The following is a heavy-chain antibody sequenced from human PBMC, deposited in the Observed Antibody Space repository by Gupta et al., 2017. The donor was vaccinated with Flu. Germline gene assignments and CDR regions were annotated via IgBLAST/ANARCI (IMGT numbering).Heavy chain of an antibody. CDR1: GGSISSSSYS. Sequence: QLQLQESGPGLVKPSETLSLTCTVSGGSISSSSYSWGWIRQPPGKGLEWIGSIYYSGSTYYNPSLKSRVTISVDTSKNQFSLKLSSVTAADTAVYYCARLPRGGYDSWAFDIWGQGTMVTVSS. V-gene: IGHV4-39*01. J-gene: IGHJ3*02. D-gene: IGHD5-12*01. CDR2: IYYSGST. CDR3: ARLPRGGYDSWAFDI.